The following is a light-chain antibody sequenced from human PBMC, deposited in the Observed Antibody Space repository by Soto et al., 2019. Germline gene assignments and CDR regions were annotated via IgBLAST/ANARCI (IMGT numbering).Light chain of an antibody. Sequence: EIVMTQSPATLSVSPGERVTLSCRASQFISTNLAWYQQRPGQAPRLLIYYASTRATRIPARFSGSGSGTEFSLTISSLQSEDFAVYYCQQYTNWPPVTFGQGTKLEIK. CDR3: QQYTNWPPVT. CDR1: QFISTN. CDR2: YAS. J-gene: IGKJ2*01. V-gene: IGKV3-15*01.